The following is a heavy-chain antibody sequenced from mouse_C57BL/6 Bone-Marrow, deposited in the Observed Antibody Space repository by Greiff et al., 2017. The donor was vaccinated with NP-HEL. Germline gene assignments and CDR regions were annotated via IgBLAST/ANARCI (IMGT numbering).Heavy chain of an antibody. CDR2: IYPGSGST. D-gene: IGHD2-4*01. CDR3: ARTFLIYYDYTWFAY. J-gene: IGHJ3*01. Sequence: QVQLKQPGAELVKPGASVKMSCKASGYTFTSYWITWVKQRPGQGLEWIGDIYPGSGSTNYNEKFKSKATLTVDTSSSTAYMQLSSLTSEDSAVYYCARTFLIYYDYTWFAYWGQGTLVTVSA. CDR1: GYTFTSYW. V-gene: IGHV1-55*01.